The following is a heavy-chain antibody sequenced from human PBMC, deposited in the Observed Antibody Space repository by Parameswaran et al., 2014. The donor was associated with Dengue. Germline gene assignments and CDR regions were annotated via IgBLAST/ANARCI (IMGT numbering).Heavy chain of an antibody. J-gene: IGHJ4*02. CDR2: ISSGSSTI. D-gene: IGHD4-23*01. V-gene: IGHV3-48*01. Sequence: QMPGKGLEWVSYISSGSSTIYYADSVKGRFTISRDNAKNSLYLQMNSLRAEDTAVYYCARGGGGGNPPFDYWGQGTLVTVSS. CDR3: ARGGGGGNPPFDY.